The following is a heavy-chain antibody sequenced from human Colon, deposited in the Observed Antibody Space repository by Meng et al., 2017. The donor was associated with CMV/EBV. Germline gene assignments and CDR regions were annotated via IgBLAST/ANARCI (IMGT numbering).Heavy chain of an antibody. CDR3: VRRSYSGQDDY. CDR2: IYWDDDT. D-gene: IGHD5-12*01. V-gene: IGHV2-5*02. J-gene: IGHJ4*02. Sequence: QIALHASGPTLVKPSQTLPRTCTFSGFSFSPHKAGVGWIRHPPGKALEWLGFIYWDDDTRYSPSLKTRLTITRDTSKNQVILTMTNMDPADTATYYCVRRSYSGQDDYWGQGALVTVSS. CDR1: GFSFSPHKAG.